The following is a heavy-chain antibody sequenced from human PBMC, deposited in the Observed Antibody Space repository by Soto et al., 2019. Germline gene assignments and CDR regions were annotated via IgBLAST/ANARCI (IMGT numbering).Heavy chain of an antibody. CDR1: GYTFDSYG. V-gene: IGHV1-3*01. CDR2: INAGNGNT. Sequence: GASVKVSCKASGYTFDSYGMHWVREAPGQRLEWMGWINAGNGNTKYSQKFQGRVTITRDTSASTAYMELSSLRSDDTAVYYCERDRIAARDFDYWGQGTLVTVSS. J-gene: IGHJ4*02. CDR3: ERDRIAARDFDY. D-gene: IGHD6-6*01.